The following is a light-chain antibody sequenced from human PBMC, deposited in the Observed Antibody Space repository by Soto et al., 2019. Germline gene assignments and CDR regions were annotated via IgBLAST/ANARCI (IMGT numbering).Light chain of an antibody. J-gene: IGLJ1*01. Sequence: QSVLTQPPSVSAAPGQKVTISCSGSSSNIGGNSVSWYQQLPGTAPKLLIYDDNKRPSGIPDRFSGCKSGTSATLGITGFQTGDEADYYCGSWDSSLSAYVFGTGTKSPS. CDR3: GSWDSSLSAYV. CDR2: DDN. CDR1: SSNIGGNS. V-gene: IGLV1-51*01.